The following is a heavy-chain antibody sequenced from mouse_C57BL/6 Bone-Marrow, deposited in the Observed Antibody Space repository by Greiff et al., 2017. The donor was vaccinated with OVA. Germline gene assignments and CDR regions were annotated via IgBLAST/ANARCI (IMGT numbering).Heavy chain of an antibody. D-gene: IGHD1-1*01. CDR1: GYTFTSYW. J-gene: IGHJ2*01. Sequence: QVQLQQPGAELVRPGTSVKLSCKASGYTFTSYWMHWVKQRPGQGLEWIGVIDPSDSYTNYNQKFKGKATLTVDTSSSTAYMQLSGLTSEDSAVYYCARITTVVGRDYWGQGTTLTVSS. V-gene: IGHV1-59*01. CDR3: ARITTVVGRDY. CDR2: IDPSDSYT.